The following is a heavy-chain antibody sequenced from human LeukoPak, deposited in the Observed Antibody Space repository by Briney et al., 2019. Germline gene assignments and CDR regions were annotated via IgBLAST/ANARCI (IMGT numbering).Heavy chain of an antibody. CDR2: ISSTSSYI. D-gene: IGHD4-17*01. J-gene: IGHJ4*02. CDR1: GFTFSTYT. V-gene: IGHV3-21*01. CDR3: ARAPPYGDYERGADY. Sequence: SGGSLRLSCAASGFTFSTYTMTWVRQAPGKGLEWVSSISSTSSYIYYAASVKGRFTISRDNAKNSLSLQMNSLRAEDTAVYYCARAPPYGDYERGADYWGQGTLVTVSS.